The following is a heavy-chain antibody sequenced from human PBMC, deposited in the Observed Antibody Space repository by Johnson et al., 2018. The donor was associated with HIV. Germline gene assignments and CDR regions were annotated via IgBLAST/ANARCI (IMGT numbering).Heavy chain of an antibody. D-gene: IGHD3-22*01. CDR3: AIPYYYDSGVYH. Sequence: VQLVESGGGVVQPGRSLRLSCAASGFTFSSYAMHWVRQAPGKGLEWVAVISYDGSNKYYADSVKGRFTISRDNSKNTLYLQMGSLGAEDTAVYYCAIPYYYDSGVYHWGQGTVVTVSS. J-gene: IGHJ4*03. CDR1: GFTFSSYA. CDR2: ISYDGSNK. V-gene: IGHV3-30*14.